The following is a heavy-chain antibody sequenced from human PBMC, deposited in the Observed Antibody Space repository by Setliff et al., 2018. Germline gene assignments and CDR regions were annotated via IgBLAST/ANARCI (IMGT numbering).Heavy chain of an antibody. CDR2: LHTSGST. CDR1: GGSLDSGSYY. J-gene: IGHJ4*02. D-gene: IGHD1-26*01. V-gene: IGHV4-61*02. Sequence: TSETLSLTCAVSGGSLDSGSYYWSWIRQSTERGLEWLGRLHTSGSTTYNPALNSRVTISVDTSTNQFSLRLTSLTAADTAVYYCARDNTIVGATDYWGPGALVTVSS. CDR3: ARDNTIVGATDY.